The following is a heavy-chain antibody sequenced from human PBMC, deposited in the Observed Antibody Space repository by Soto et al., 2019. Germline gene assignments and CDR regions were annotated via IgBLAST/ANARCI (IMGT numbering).Heavy chain of an antibody. D-gene: IGHD3-16*01. V-gene: IGHV4-59*01. CDR1: GASITSYY. CDR2: IYYSGNT. CDR3: GGGDDSQKPGY. J-gene: IGHJ4*02. Sequence: QVQLQESGPGLVKPSETLSLTCSVSGASITSYYWSWIRQPPGKGLEWIGYIYYSGNTNYNPSLKGRVPISANTPKNQSPLKLISLPAADRAFYSCGGGDDSQKPGYWGQGPLATVPS.